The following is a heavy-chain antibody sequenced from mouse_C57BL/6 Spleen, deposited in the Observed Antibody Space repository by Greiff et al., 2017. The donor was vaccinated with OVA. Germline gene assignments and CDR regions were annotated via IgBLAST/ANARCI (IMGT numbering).Heavy chain of an antibody. V-gene: IGHV10-3*01. D-gene: IGHD1-1*01. Sequence: VQLQQSGGGLVQPKGSLKLSCAASGFTFNTYAMHWVRQAPGKGLEWVARIRSKSSNYATYYADSVKDRFTISRDDSQSMLYLQMNNLKTEDTAMYYCVRGAPFTTVVAYYAMDYWGQGTSVTVSS. CDR3: VRGAPFTTVVAYYAMDY. J-gene: IGHJ4*01. CDR2: IRSKSSNYAT. CDR1: GFTFNTYA.